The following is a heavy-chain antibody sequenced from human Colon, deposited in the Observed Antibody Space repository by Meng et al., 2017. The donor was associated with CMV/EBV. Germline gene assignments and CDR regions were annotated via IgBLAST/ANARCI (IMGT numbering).Heavy chain of an antibody. V-gene: IGHV3-23*01. CDR1: GFTFSSYA. CDR3: AKEAGAVAGLNWFDP. CDR2: ISDSGGST. D-gene: IGHD6-19*01. J-gene: IGHJ5*02. Sequence: GESLKISCAASGFTFSSYAMSWVRQAPGKGLEWVSAISDSGGSTYYADSVKGRFTISRDNSKNTLYLQMNSLRAEDTAVYYCAKEAGAVAGLNWFDPWGQGTLVTVSS.